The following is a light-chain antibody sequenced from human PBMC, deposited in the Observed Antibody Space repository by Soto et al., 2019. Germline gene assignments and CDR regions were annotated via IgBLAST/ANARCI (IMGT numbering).Light chain of an antibody. CDR2: GAS. CDR1: QSVSSSY. Sequence: EIVLTESPGTLSLSPGERATLSCRASQSVSSSYLAWYQQNPGQAPRLLLYGASSRATGIPDRFSGSGSGTDFTLTISRLEPEDFAVYYCQQYGSSSWTFGQGTKVDI. V-gene: IGKV3-20*01. J-gene: IGKJ1*01. CDR3: QQYGSSSWT.